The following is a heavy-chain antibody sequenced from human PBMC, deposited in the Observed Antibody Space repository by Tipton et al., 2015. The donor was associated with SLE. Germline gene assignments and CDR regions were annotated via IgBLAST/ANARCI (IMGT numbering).Heavy chain of an antibody. CDR1: GVSLSSHS. Sequence: TLSLTCTVSGVSLSSHSWSWIRQSPGKGLEWIGRIYTSGDTNDNPSLKGRVTISADPSKIQFSLKLGSVTAADTAVYYCARRSGPYQYNMDVWGKGTTVIVSS. V-gene: IGHV4-4*08. CDR2: IYTSGDT. J-gene: IGHJ6*03. CDR3: ARRSGPYQYNMDV.